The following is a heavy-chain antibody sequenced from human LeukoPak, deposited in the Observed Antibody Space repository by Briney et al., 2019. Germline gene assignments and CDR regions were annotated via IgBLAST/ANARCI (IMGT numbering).Heavy chain of an antibody. CDR3: AKPRGFGELFFDY. Sequence: PGGSLRLSCAASGFTFSSCGMHWVRQAPGKGLEWVAVISYDGSNKYYADSVKGRFTISRDNSKNTLYLQMNSLRAEDTAVYYCAKPRGFGELFFDYWGQGTLVTVSS. CDR1: GFTFSSCG. J-gene: IGHJ4*02. V-gene: IGHV3-30*18. D-gene: IGHD3-10*01. CDR2: ISYDGSNK.